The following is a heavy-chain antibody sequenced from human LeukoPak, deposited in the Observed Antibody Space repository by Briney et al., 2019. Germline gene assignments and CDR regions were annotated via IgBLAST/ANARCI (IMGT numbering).Heavy chain of an antibody. J-gene: IGHJ4*02. D-gene: IGHD1-14*01. CDR3: ARKSQHTGIDY. CDR1: GGSISSYY. CDR2: IYYSGGT. Sequence: SETLSLTCTVSGGSISSYYWSWIRQPPGKGLEWIGYIYYSGGTNYNPSLKSRVTISVDTSKNQFSLKLSSVTAADTAVYYCARKSQHTGIDYWGQGTLVTVSS. V-gene: IGHV4-59*01.